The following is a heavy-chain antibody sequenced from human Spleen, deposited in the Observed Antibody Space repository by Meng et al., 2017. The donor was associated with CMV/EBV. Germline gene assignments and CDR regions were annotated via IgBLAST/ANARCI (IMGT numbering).Heavy chain of an antibody. CDR2: INPDGSNM. J-gene: IGHJ3*02. V-gene: IGHV3-74*01. CDR3: ASLPWSGNSPDTFDI. Sequence: GGSLRLSCAASGFTFNNYWMHWVRQAPGKGLEWVSRINPDGSNMVYADSVRGRFTISRDSAKNALSLQMNSLRPEDTAVYYCASLPWSGNSPDTFDIWGQGTMVTVSS. D-gene: IGHD3-3*01. CDR1: GFTFNNYW.